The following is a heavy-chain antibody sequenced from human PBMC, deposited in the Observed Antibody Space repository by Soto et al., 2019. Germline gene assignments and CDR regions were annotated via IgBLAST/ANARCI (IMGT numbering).Heavy chain of an antibody. CDR1: GFTFSRYG. CDR2: VSCGGSNK. D-gene: IGHD3-9*01. J-gene: IGHJ4*02. Sequence: GGSLRLSCAASGFTFSRYGMHWVRQAPGKGLEWVAFVSCGGSNKYYADSVQGRCTISRDNSNNTLYLQMNSLRAEDTAMYYCAIPRRDWSQYYFDFWGQGTLVTVSS. V-gene: IGHV3-30*03. CDR3: AIPRRDWSQYYFDF.